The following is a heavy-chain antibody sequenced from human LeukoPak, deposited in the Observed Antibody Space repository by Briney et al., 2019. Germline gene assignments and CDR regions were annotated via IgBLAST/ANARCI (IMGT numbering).Heavy chain of an antibody. CDR1: GGTFSSYA. Sequence: GASVKVSCKASGGTFSSYAISWVRQAPGQGLEWMGRIIPIFGIANYAQKFQGRVTITADKSTSTAYMELSSLRSEDTAVYYCARAMTATYCSGGSCLSYWGQGTLVTVSS. CDR2: IIPIFGIA. D-gene: IGHD2-15*01. V-gene: IGHV1-69*04. CDR3: ARAMTATYCSGGSCLSY. J-gene: IGHJ4*02.